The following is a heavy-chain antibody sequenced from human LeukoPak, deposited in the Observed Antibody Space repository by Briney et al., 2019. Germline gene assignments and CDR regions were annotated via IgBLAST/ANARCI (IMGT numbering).Heavy chain of an antibody. V-gene: IGHV3-21*01. CDR3: ARFSGSYYNPLDC. J-gene: IGHJ4*02. CDR1: GFTFSSYS. CDR2: ISSSSGYI. Sequence: GGSLRLSCAASGFTFSSYSMNWVRQAPGKGLEWVSSISSSSGYIYYADSVKGRFTISRDNAKNSLYLQMNSLRAEDTAVYYCARFSGSYYNPLDCWGQGTLVTVSS. D-gene: IGHD3-10*01.